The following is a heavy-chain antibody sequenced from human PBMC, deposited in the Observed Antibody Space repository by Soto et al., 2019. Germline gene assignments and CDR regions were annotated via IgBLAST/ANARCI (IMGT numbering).Heavy chain of an antibody. CDR1: GFTFTGCP. D-gene: IGHD2-2*01. CDR3: AKGSASSRPYYLDY. V-gene: IGHV3-23*01. J-gene: IGHJ4*02. CDR2: ITGSGGDT. Sequence: GGSLRLSCAACGFTFTGCPLIRNHKAQGKGLEWVSAITGSGGDTYHADSVKGRFTISRDNTKNTLFLQMNSLRAEDTAVYYCAKGSASSRPYYLDYWGQGTLVTVSS.